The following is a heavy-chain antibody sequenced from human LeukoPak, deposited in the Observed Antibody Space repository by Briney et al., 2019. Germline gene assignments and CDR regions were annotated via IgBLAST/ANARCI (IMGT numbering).Heavy chain of an antibody. CDR2: INHSGST. CDR3: ARGPLPSPYDIVVVPAAEPYFDY. J-gene: IGHJ4*02. Sequence: SETLSLTCAVYGGSFSGYYWSWIRQPPGKGLEWIGEINHSGSTNYNPSLKSRVTISVDTSKNQFSPKLSSVTAADTAVYYCARGPLPSPYDIVVVPAAEPYFDYWGQGTLVTVSS. CDR1: GGSFSGYY. D-gene: IGHD2-2*01. V-gene: IGHV4-34*01.